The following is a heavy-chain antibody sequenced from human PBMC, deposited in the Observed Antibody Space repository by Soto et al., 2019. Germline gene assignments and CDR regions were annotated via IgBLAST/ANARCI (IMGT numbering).Heavy chain of an antibody. D-gene: IGHD3-16*01. Sequence: QVQLVESGGGVVQPGRSLRLSCVASGFTFSGYGMHWVRQASGKGLEGVAIIRDDGSNIYYADSVRGRFAISRDNSKNTLFLQMDSLGAEDTAVYYCARDGVGATAFWGYLDYWGQGALVTVSS. CDR3: ARDGVGATAFWGYLDY. CDR2: IRDDGSNI. J-gene: IGHJ4*02. V-gene: IGHV3-33*01. CDR1: GFTFSGYG.